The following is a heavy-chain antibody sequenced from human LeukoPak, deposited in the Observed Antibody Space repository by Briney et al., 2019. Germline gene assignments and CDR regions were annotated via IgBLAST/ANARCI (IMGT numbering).Heavy chain of an antibody. CDR2: IYYSGST. Sequence: SETLSLTCTVSGGSISSYYWGWIRQPPGKGLEWIGSIYYSGSTNYNPSLKSRVTISIDMSKTQFSLKLSSVTAADTAVYYCARDGCSIGSCYSNYYDQWGQGTLVTVSS. CDR3: ARDGCSIGSCYSNYYDQ. V-gene: IGHV4-59*01. D-gene: IGHD2-15*01. J-gene: IGHJ4*02. CDR1: GGSISSYY.